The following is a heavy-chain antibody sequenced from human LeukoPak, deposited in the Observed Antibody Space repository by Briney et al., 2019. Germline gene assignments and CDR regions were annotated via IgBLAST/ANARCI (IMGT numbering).Heavy chain of an antibody. D-gene: IGHD2-15*01. J-gene: IGHJ4*02. CDR3: AKAPVITCRGAFCYPFDY. Sequence: GGSPRLSCAASGFTFDDYAMHWVRQAPGKGLEWVSGISDTGNTYHADSVKGRFTISRDSSKNTLFLQMNRLRPEDAAVYYCAKAPVITCRGAFCYPFDYWGLGTLVTVSS. CDR2: ISDTGNT. V-gene: IGHV3-23*01. CDR1: GFTFDDYA.